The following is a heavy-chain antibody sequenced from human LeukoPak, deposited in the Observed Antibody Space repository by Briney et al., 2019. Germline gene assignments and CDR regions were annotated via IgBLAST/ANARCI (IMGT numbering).Heavy chain of an antibody. CDR3: ARSYYGSGSYYTSFDY. Sequence: ASVKVSCKASGYTFTGYYMHWVRQAPGQGLEWMGRINPNSGGTNYAQKFQGRVTMTRDTSISTAYMELSRLRSDDTAVYYCARSYYGSGSYYTSFDYWGQGTLVTVSS. D-gene: IGHD3-10*01. V-gene: IGHV1-2*06. CDR1: GYTFTGYY. J-gene: IGHJ4*02. CDR2: INPNSGGT.